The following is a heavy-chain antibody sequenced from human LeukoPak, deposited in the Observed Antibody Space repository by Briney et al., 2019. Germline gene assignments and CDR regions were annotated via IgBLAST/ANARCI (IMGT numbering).Heavy chain of an antibody. V-gene: IGHV3-23*01. D-gene: IGHD1-26*01. Sequence: PGGSLRLSCAASGFTFSSYAMSWVRQAPGKGLEWVPAISGSGGSTYYADSVKGRFTISRDNSKNTLYLQMNSLRGEDTAIYYCAKEVVGATNWFDPWGQGTLVTVSS. CDR3: AKEVVGATNWFDP. CDR2: ISGSGGST. J-gene: IGHJ5*02. CDR1: GFTFSSYA.